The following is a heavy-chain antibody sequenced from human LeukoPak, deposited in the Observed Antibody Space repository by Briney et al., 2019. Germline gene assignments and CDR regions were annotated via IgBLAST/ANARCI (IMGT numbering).Heavy chain of an antibody. CDR3: ASGLD. Sequence: PGGSLRLSCAASGFTFSNYGMHWVRQAPGRGLEWVAVIWYDGSTKYYADSVKGRFTISRDNAKNSLYLQMNSLRAEDTAVYYCASGLDWGQGTLVTVSS. CDR2: IWYDGSTK. D-gene: IGHD6-25*01. V-gene: IGHV3-33*03. CDR1: GFTFSNYG. J-gene: IGHJ4*02.